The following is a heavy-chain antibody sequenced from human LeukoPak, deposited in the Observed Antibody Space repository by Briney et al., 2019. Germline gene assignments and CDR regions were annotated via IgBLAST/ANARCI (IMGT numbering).Heavy chain of an antibody. CDR1: GFIFSTYG. J-gene: IGHJ3*01. Sequence: PGTSLRLSCEASGFIFSTYGMNWVRQAPGKGLEWVAIIWYDGSNEYYADSVKGGFSISRDNSKSTLYLEMNSLRADDTAIYYCASSTVTTRGVGDFDLWGHGTWVTVSS. CDR2: IWYDGSNE. D-gene: IGHD4-17*01. V-gene: IGHV3-33*01. CDR3: ASSTVTTRGVGDFDL.